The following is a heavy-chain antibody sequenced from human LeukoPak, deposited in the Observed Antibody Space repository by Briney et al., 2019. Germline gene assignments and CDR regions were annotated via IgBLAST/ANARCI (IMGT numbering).Heavy chain of an antibody. J-gene: IGHJ4*02. CDR1: GFTFSSYG. V-gene: IGHV3-13*01. CDR3: ARAQGSGWYDY. D-gene: IGHD6-19*01. Sequence: GGSLRLSCAASGFTFSSYGMHWVRQATGKGLEWVSGSGTAGDTYYAGSVKGRFTISRENAKNSLYLQMNSLRAGDTAVYYCARAQGSGWYDYWGRGTLVTVSS. CDR2: SGTAGDT.